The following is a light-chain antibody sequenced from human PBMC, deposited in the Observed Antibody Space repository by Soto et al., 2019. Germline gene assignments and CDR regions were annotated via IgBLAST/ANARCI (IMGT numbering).Light chain of an antibody. CDR3: QSYDSSLSAVV. J-gene: IGLJ2*01. Sequence: QSVLTQPPSVSGAPGQRVTISCTGGSSKIGAGYDVHWYQQLPGTAPKLLIYGNSNRPSGVPDRFSGSKSGTSASLAITGLQAEDEADYYCQSYDSSLSAVVFCGGTKLTVL. CDR2: GNS. CDR1: SSKIGAGYD. V-gene: IGLV1-40*01.